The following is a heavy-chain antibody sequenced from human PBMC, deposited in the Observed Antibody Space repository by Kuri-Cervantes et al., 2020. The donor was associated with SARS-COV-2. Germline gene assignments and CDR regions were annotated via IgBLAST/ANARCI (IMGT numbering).Heavy chain of an antibody. Sequence: SVKVSCKASGGTFSSYAISWVRQAPGQGLEWMGGIIPIFGTANYAQKFQGRVTITADESTSTAYMELSSLRSEDTAVYYCARGGGTMVRGVIKINWFDPWGQGTQVTVSS. CDR3: ARGGGTMVRGVIKINWFDP. D-gene: IGHD3-10*01. CDR1: GGTFSSYA. V-gene: IGHV1-69*13. CDR2: IIPIFGTA. J-gene: IGHJ5*02.